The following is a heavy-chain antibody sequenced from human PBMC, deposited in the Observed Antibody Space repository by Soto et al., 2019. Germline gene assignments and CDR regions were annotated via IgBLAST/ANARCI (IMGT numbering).Heavy chain of an antibody. V-gene: IGHV1-46*01. D-gene: IGHD2-8*01. CDR2: INPSGST. CDR1: GYTFTSYY. Sequence: ASVKVSCKASGYTFTSYYMHWVRQAPGQGLEWMGIINPSGSTSYAQKFQGRVTMTRDTSTSTAYMELRSLRSDDTAVDYCARGVYYCTNGVCCDYGIDFWGQGTMVTVSS. CDR3: ARGVYYCTNGVCCDYGIDF. J-gene: IGHJ6*02.